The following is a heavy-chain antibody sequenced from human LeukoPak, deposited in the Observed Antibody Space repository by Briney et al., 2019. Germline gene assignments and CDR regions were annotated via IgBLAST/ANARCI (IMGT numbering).Heavy chain of an antibody. D-gene: IGHD1-1*01. J-gene: IGHJ6*04. V-gene: IGHV3-7*03. Sequence: GGSLRLSCAASGFTFSNYAMHWVRQAPGKGLEWVANIKEDGSEKYYVDSVKGRFTISRDSAKNSLYLQMNSLRAEDTAVYYCARDPLEGLDVWGKGTTVTVSS. CDR2: IKEDGSEK. CDR1: GFTFSNYA. CDR3: ARDPLEGLDV.